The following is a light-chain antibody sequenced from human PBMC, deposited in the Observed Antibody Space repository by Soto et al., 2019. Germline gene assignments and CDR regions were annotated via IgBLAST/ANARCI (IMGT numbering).Light chain of an antibody. Sequence: DIQMTQSPSALFASVGDRVTITCRASQGIRNNLGWYQQKPGKAPKRLIYGTSNLQYGAPSRFSGSGSGTEFTLTITSLQPEDFAPYYCLQHDTYPRTFGQVTMVDIK. CDR3: LQHDTYPRT. J-gene: IGKJ1*01. CDR2: GTS. CDR1: QGIRNN. V-gene: IGKV1-17*01.